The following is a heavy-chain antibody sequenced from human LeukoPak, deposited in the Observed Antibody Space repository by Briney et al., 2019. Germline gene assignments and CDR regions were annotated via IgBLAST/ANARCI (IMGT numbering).Heavy chain of an antibody. CDR3: ARGDQYSYGSDAFDI. Sequence: SETLSLTSSVSGASFSTNYWSWIRQPPGKGLEWIGYIYYSGSTNYNPSLKSRVTISVDTSKTQFSLKLSSLTAADTAVYYCARGDQYSYGSDAFDIWGQGTMVTVSS. CDR1: GASFSTNY. V-gene: IGHV4-59*01. J-gene: IGHJ3*02. D-gene: IGHD5-18*01. CDR2: IYYSGST.